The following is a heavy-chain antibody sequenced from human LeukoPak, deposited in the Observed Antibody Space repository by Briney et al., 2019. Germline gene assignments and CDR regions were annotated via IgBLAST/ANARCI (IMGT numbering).Heavy chain of an antibody. CDR1: GFTFCSYS. D-gene: IGHD4-17*01. Sequence: GGSLRLSCAASGFTFCSYSMNWVRQAPGQGLEWVSYISSSSSPVSYADSVKGRFTISRDNAKNSLYLQMNSLRDEDTAVYYCARETYGDYSFDYWGQGTLVTVSS. V-gene: IGHV3-48*02. J-gene: IGHJ4*02. CDR3: ARETYGDYSFDY. CDR2: ISSSSSPV.